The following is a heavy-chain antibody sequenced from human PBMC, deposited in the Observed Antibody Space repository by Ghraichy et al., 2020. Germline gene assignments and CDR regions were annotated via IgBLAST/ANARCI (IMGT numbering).Heavy chain of an antibody. D-gene: IGHD4-17*01. J-gene: IGHJ4*02. CDR3: ARDREEDGDYELSFDY. Sequence: GGSLRLSCAASGFTFSSYAMHWVRQAPGKGLEWVAVISYDGSNKYYADSVKGRFTISRDNSKNTLYLQMNSLRAEDTAVYYCARDREEDGDYELSFDYWGQGTLVTVSS. V-gene: IGHV3-30-3*01. CDR2: ISYDGSNK. CDR1: GFTFSSYA.